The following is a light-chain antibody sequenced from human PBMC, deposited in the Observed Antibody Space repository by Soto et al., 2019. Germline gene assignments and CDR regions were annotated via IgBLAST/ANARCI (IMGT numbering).Light chain of an antibody. V-gene: IGLV1-36*01. J-gene: IGLJ2*01. CDR2: YDD. CDR1: SSNIGNNV. CDR3: AAWDDSLNGPV. Sequence: QAVVTQPPSVSEAPRQRVTISCSGSSSNIGNNVVNWYQQLPGKAPKLLIYYDDLLPSGVSDRFSGSKSGTSASLAISGLQSEDEADYYCAAWDDSLNGPVFGGGTKLTVL.